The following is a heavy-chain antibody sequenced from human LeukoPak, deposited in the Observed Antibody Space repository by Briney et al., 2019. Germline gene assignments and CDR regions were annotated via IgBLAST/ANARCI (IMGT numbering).Heavy chain of an antibody. CDR3: AREATDYYDSLDY. D-gene: IGHD3-22*01. CDR1: GFTFSGYS. CDR2: ISSSSSTI. Sequence: GGSLRLSCAASGFTFSGYSMNWVRQAPGKGLEWVSYISSSSSTIYYADSVKGRFTISRDNAKNSLYLQMNSLRDEDTAVYYCAREATDYYDSLDYWGQGTLVTVSS. J-gene: IGHJ4*02. V-gene: IGHV3-48*02.